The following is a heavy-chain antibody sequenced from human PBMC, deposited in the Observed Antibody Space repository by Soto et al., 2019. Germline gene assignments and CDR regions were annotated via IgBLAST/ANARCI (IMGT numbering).Heavy chain of an antibody. CDR3: AYSSPPFDY. V-gene: IGHV3-23*01. Sequence: PGGSLSLSCAASGFNFRSYAMSWVRQAPGKGLEWVSAISGSGGSTYYADSVKGRFTISRDNSKNTLYLQMNSLRAEDTAVYYCAYSSPPFDYWGQGTLVTVSS. CDR1: GFNFRSYA. J-gene: IGHJ4*02. D-gene: IGHD6-13*01. CDR2: ISGSGGST.